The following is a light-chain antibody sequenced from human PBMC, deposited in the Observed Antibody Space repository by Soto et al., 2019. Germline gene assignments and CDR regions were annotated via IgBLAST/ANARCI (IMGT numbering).Light chain of an antibody. CDR3: QQSYSTPYT. CDR1: QSISSY. V-gene: IGKV1-39*01. J-gene: IGKJ2*01. CDR2: AAS. Sequence: DIQMTQSPSSLSASVGSRVTITCRAGQSISSYLNWYQQKPGKAPKLLIYAASSLQSGVPSRFSGSGSGTDFTLTISSLQPEDFATYYCQQSYSTPYTFGQGTKLEIK.